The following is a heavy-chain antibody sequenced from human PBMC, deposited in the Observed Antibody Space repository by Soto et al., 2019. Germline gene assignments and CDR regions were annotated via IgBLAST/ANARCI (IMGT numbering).Heavy chain of an antibody. Sequence: SVKVSCKASGGTFSSYSISWVRQAPGQGLEWMGGIIPIFGTANYAQKFQGRVTITADKSTSTAYMELSSLRSEDTAVYYCARDRGIVVVPAAIINYYYYGMDVWG. CDR1: GGTFSSYS. V-gene: IGHV1-69*06. J-gene: IGHJ6*02. CDR2: IIPIFGTA. CDR3: ARDRGIVVVPAAIINYYYYGMDV. D-gene: IGHD2-2*01.